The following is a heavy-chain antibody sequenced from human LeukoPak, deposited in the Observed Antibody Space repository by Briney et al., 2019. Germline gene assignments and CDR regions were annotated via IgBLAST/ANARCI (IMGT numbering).Heavy chain of an antibody. D-gene: IGHD2-8*02. Sequence: GMSLRLSCAASGFPFSTHGMHWVRQAPGKGLEWVAAISNDGNNKFYADSVKGRFTISRDNPKNTMNLQMNSLRAEDTAVYYCAKGGGVIGRSYYFDYWGQGTLVTVSS. CDR1: GFPFSTHG. CDR3: AKGGGVIGRSYYFDY. J-gene: IGHJ4*02. V-gene: IGHV3-30*18. CDR2: ISNDGNNK.